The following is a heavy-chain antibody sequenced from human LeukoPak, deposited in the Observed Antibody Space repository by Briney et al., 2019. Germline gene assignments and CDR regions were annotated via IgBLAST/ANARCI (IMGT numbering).Heavy chain of an antibody. Sequence: GGSLRLSCAASGFTFSSYEMNWVRHAPGKGLEWVSSIISSGSTTYYADSVKGRFTISRDNAKNSLSLQMNSLRAEDTAVYYCARVIAIAVAGDFDYWGQGTLVTVSS. V-gene: IGHV3-48*03. CDR3: ARVIAIAVAGDFDY. CDR2: IISSGSTT. CDR1: GFTFSSYE. J-gene: IGHJ4*02. D-gene: IGHD6-19*01.